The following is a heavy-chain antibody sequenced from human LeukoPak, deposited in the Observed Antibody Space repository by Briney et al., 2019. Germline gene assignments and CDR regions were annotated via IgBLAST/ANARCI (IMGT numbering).Heavy chain of an antibody. CDR1: GYTFTSYG. D-gene: IGHD3-16*01. V-gene: IGHV1-18*01. CDR2: ISTYNGNT. CDR3: SRDGGLY. J-gene: IGHJ4*02. Sequence: ASEKVSCKASGYTFTSYGISWMRQAPGQGLEWVGWISTYNGNTDYPQKLQGRVTLTTDTSTSTAYMELRSLRSDDTAVYYCSRDGGLYWGQGTLVTVSS.